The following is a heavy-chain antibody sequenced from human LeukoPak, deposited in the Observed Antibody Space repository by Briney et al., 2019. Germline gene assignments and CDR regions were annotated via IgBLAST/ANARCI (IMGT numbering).Heavy chain of an antibody. V-gene: IGHV4-59*01. CDR1: GGSISGYY. Sequence: SETLSLTCTVSGGSISGYYWHWIRQPPGKGLEWIGYISRSGGTNYNPSLKSRVTISRDMSKNQFSLILTSLTAADTAVYFCARAAYSDGWSYVYFDYWGQGTLVTVSS. D-gene: IGHD6-19*01. CDR3: ARAAYSDGWSYVYFDY. CDR2: ISRSGGT. J-gene: IGHJ4*02.